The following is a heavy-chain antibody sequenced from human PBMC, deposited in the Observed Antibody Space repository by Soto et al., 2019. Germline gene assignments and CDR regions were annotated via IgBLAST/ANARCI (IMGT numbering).Heavy chain of an antibody. CDR2: ISKDGSVI. V-gene: IGHV3-30-3*01. CDR1: GFSFSRFA. J-gene: IGHJ4*02. CDR3: ARSRSGAVPDSLGF. Sequence: QVQLVESGGGGVQPGGPLRLSCAASGFSFSRFAITWVPQAPAKGRGGVAVISKDGSVIYYADSVKGRFTISRDNSKSSLFLQVNSLTSEDTAVYHCARSRSGAVPDSLGFWGQGTLVTVSS. D-gene: IGHD3-10*01.